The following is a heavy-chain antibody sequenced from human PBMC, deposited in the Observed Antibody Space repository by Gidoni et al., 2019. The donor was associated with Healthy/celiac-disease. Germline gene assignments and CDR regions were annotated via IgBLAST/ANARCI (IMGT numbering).Heavy chain of an antibody. Sequence: EVQLVESGGGLVQPGGSLRLSCAASGFTFSSYWMHWVRQAPGKGLVWVSRINSDGISTSYADSVKGRFTISRDNAKNTLYLQMNSLRAEDTAVYYCARLWGEVVVAATRRGYSYGDGGYWGQGTLVTVSS. CDR3: ARLWGEVVVAATRRGYSYGDGGY. CDR2: INSDGIST. D-gene: IGHD2-15*01. CDR1: GFTFSSYW. V-gene: IGHV3-74*01. J-gene: IGHJ4*02.